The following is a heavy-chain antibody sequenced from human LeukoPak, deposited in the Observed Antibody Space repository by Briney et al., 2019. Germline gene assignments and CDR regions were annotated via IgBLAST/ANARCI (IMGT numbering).Heavy chain of an antibody. D-gene: IGHD1-26*01. CDR3: ARHRGGGSYYQGYFDY. Sequence: SETLSLTCTVSGGSISSSSSYWGWIRQPPGKGLEWIGSIYYTGSTYYNPSLKSRVTISVDTSKTQFALKPSSVTDADTAVYYCARHRGGGSYYQGYFDYWGQGTLVTVSS. CDR2: IYYTGST. V-gene: IGHV4-39*01. J-gene: IGHJ4*02. CDR1: GGSISSSSSY.